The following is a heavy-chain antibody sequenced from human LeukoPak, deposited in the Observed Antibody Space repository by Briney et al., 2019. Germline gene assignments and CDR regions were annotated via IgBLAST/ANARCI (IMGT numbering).Heavy chain of an antibody. J-gene: IGHJ6*03. CDR1: GYTFTGYY. D-gene: IGHD6-19*01. CDR3: ARGPRIAVAGTNYYYYMDV. V-gene: IGHV1-2*02. CDR2: INPNSGGA. Sequence: ASVKVSCKASGYTFTGYYMHWVRQAPGQGLEWMGWINPNSGGANYAQKFQGRVTMTRDTSISTAYMELSRLRSDDTAVYYCARGPRIAVAGTNYYYYMDVWGKGTTVTVSS.